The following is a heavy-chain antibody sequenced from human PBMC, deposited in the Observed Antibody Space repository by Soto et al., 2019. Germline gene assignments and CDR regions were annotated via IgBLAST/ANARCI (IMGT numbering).Heavy chain of an antibody. V-gene: IGHV3-74*01. CDR1: GFTFSSYW. D-gene: IGHD3-10*01. CDR3: ARVRGVTMVRAAHYYYGMDV. CDR2: INSDGSST. J-gene: IGHJ6*02. Sequence: EVQLVESGGGLVQPGGSLRLSCAASGFTFSSYWMHWVRQAPGKGLVWVSRINSDGSSTSCADSVKGRFTISRDNAKTTLNLQINSLRADATAVYYGARVRGVTMVRAAHYYYGMDVWGQGTTGTVSS.